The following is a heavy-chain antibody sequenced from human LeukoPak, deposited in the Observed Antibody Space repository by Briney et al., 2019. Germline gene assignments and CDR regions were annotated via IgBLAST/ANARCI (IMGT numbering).Heavy chain of an antibody. Sequence: GGSLRLSCAASGFTFSDYYMSWIRQAPGKGLEWVSVIYSGGSTYYADSVKGRFTISRDNSKNTLYLQMNSLRAEDTAVYYCAKGPGIAAAGKGFDYWGQGTLVTVSS. J-gene: IGHJ4*02. V-gene: IGHV3-66*01. D-gene: IGHD6-13*01. CDR2: IYSGGST. CDR1: GFTFSDYY. CDR3: AKGPGIAAAGKGFDY.